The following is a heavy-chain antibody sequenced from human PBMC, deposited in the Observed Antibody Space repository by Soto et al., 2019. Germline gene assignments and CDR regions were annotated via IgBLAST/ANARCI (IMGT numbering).Heavy chain of an antibody. J-gene: IGHJ5*02. V-gene: IGHV3-30*18. D-gene: IGHD2-2*01. CDR3: ANDWAAQLLYTWFDP. CDR1: GFTFSSYG. CDR2: ISYDGSNK. Sequence: GGSLRLSCAASGFTFSSYGMHWVRQAPGKGLEWVAVISYDGSNKSYADSVKGRFTISRDNSKNTLYLQMNRLRAEDTAVYYCANDWAAQLLYTWFDPWGQRTLVTVSS.